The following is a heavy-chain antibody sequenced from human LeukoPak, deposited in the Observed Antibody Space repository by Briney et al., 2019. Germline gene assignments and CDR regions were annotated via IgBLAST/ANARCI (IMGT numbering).Heavy chain of an antibody. Sequence: ASVKVSCKASGYTFTGYYMHWVRQAPGQGLEWMGWINPNSGGTNYAQKFQGRVTMTRDTSISTAYMELSRLRSDDTAVYYCARETMVRGVISRYDYWGQGTLVTVSS. CDR1: GYTFTGYY. D-gene: IGHD3-10*01. V-gene: IGHV1-2*02. CDR3: ARETMVRGVISRYDY. CDR2: INPNSGGT. J-gene: IGHJ4*02.